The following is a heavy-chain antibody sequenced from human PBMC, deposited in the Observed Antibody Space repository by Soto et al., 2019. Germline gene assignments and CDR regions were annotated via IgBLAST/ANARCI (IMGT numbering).Heavy chain of an antibody. CDR2: ISYDGSNK. J-gene: IGHJ4*02. V-gene: IGHV3-30*18. D-gene: IGHD3-22*01. Sequence: QVQLVESGGGVVQPGRSLRLSCAASGFTFSSYGMHWVRQAPGKGLEWVAVISYDGSNKYYADSVKGRFTISRDNSKNTLYLQMNSLRAEDTAVYYCAKQDYDSSGYGVHFDYWGQGTLVTVSS. CDR3: AKQDYDSSGYGVHFDY. CDR1: GFTFSSYG.